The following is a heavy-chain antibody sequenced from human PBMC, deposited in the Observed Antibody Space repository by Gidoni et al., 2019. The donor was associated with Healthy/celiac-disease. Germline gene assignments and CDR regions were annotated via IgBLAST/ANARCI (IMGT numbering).Heavy chain of an antibody. CDR1: GYTFTGYY. CDR3: ARVIRAAAGASYCGMDV. CDR2: INPNSGGT. J-gene: IGHJ6*02. Sequence: QVQLVQSGAEVKKPGASVKVSCKASGYTFTGYYMHWVRQAPGQGLEWMGWINPNSGGTNYAQKFQGRVTMTRDTSISTAYMELSRLRSDDTAVYYCARVIRAAAGASYCGMDVWGQGTTVTVSS. D-gene: IGHD6-13*01. V-gene: IGHV1-2*02.